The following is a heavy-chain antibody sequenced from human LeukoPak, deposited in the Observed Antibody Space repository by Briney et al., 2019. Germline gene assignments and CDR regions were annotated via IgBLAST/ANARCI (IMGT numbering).Heavy chain of an antibody. V-gene: IGHV1-69*01. CDR1: GGTFSSYA. CDR3: ARATGNSDHSPQEPMDLYFDL. J-gene: IGHJ2*01. CDR2: IIPIFGAA. D-gene: IGHD4-23*01. Sequence: ASVKVSCKASGGTFSSYAISWVRQAPGQGLEWMGGIIPIFGAANYAQKFQGRVTITADESTSTAYMELRSLRSEDTAVYYCARATGNSDHSPQEPMDLYFDLWGRGTLVTVSS.